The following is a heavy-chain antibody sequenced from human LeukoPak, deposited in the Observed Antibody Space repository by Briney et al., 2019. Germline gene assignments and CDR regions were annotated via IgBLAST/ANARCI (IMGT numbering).Heavy chain of an antibody. Sequence: SETLSLTCAVYGGSFSGYYWSWIRQLPGKGLEWIGEINHSGSTNYNPSLKSRVTISVDTSKNQFSLKLSSVTAADTAVYYCARTSSHMIDYWGQGTLVTVSS. V-gene: IGHV4-34*01. CDR2: INHSGST. D-gene: IGHD2-2*02. CDR1: GGSFSGYY. J-gene: IGHJ4*02. CDR3: ARTSSHMIDY.